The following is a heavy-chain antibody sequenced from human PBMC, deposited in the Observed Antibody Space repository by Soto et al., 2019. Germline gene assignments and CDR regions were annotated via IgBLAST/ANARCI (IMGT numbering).Heavy chain of an antibody. CDR1: GYTFTSYG. J-gene: IGHJ3*02. CDR2: ISAYNGNT. V-gene: IGHV1-18*01. Sequence: ASVKVSCKASGYTFTSYGISWVRQAPGQGLEWMGWISAYNGNTNYAQKLQGRVTMTTDTSTSTAYMELRSLRSDDTAVYYCARERVVLATTPDAFDIWGQGTMVTVSS. CDR3: ARERVVLATTPDAFDI. D-gene: IGHD2-15*01.